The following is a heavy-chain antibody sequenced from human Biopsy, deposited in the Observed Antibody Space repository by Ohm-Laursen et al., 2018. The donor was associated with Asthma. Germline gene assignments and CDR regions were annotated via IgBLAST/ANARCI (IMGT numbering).Heavy chain of an antibody. CDR3: ARCQVGYSSGWSLLLKKIYYSGMDV. CDR2: IMTVFGTT. CDR1: GGTFSNFA. Sequence: SETVSCKAPGGTFSNFAISWVRQAPGQGLEWLGGIMTVFGTTKYAQKFQGRVTITTDESTSTAYMEVTSLRSEDTAIYYCARCQVGYSSGWSLLLKKIYYSGMDVWGQGTAVTVSS. D-gene: IGHD6-19*01. V-gene: IGHV1-69*05. J-gene: IGHJ6*02.